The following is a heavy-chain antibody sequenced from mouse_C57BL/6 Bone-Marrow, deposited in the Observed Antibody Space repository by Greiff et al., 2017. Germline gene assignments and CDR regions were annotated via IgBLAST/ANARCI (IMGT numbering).Heavy chain of an antibody. Sequence: QVTLKESGPGILQSSQTLSLTCSFSGFSLSTSGMGVSWIRQPSGKGLEWLAHIYWDDDKRYNPSLKSRLTISKDTSRNQVFLKITSVDTADTATHCCALPAYYSNYWYIDVWGTGTPVTVSS. D-gene: IGHD2-5*01. CDR2: IYWDDDK. CDR1: GFSLSTSGMG. V-gene: IGHV8-12*01. CDR3: ALPAYYSNYWYIDV. J-gene: IGHJ1*03.